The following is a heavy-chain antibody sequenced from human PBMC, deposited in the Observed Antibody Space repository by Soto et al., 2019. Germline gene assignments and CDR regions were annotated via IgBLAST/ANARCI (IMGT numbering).Heavy chain of an antibody. CDR1: GFTFSNAW. V-gene: IGHV3-15*01. CDR3: TTIGADSSGPSVEGY. D-gene: IGHD3-22*01. Sequence: EVQLVESGGGLVKPGGSLRLSCAASGFTFSNAWMSWVRQAPGKGLEWVGRIKSKTDGGTTDYAAPVKGRFTISRDDSKNTLYRQMNSLKTEDTAVDYCTTIGADSSGPSVEGYWGQGTLVTVSS. CDR2: IKSKTDGGTT. J-gene: IGHJ4*02.